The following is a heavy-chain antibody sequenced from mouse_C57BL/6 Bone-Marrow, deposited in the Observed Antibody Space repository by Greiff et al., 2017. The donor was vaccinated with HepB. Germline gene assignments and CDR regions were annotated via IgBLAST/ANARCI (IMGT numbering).Heavy chain of an antibody. CDR1: GYTFTSDW. Sequence: VQLQQPGAELVRPGSSVKLSCKASGYTFTSDWMDWVKQRPGQGLEWIGNIYPSDSETHYNQKFKDKATLTVDKSSSTAYMQLSSLTSEDSAVYYCARYGGNYDWYFDVWGTGTTVTVSS. V-gene: IGHV1-61*01. J-gene: IGHJ1*03. CDR2: IYPSDSET. D-gene: IGHD1-1*02. CDR3: ARYGGNYDWYFDV.